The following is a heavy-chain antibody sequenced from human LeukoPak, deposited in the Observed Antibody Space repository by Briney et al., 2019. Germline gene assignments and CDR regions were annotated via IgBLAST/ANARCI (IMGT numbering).Heavy chain of an antibody. Sequence: ASVKVSCKASGYTFTSYGISWVRQAPGQGLEWVGWISAYNGNTNYAQKLQGRVTMTTDTSTSTAYMELRSLRSDDTAVYYCARDMGQYSGCPNSGWFDPWGQGTLVTVSS. CDR2: ISAYNGNT. CDR3: ARDMGQYSGCPNSGWFDP. J-gene: IGHJ5*02. D-gene: IGHD5-12*01. V-gene: IGHV1-18*01. CDR1: GYTFTSYG.